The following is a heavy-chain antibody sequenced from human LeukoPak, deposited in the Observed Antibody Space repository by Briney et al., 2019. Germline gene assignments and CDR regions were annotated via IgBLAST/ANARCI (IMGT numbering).Heavy chain of an antibody. D-gene: IGHD5-24*01. Sequence: SGTLSLTCTVAGGSISSCYWSWIRQPPGNGLEWIGYIYYSGSTNYNPSLKSRVTISVDTSKNQFSLKLSSVTAADTAVYYCARHGYNTPFDYWGQGTLVTVSS. V-gene: IGHV4-59*01. J-gene: IGHJ4*02. CDR1: GGSISSCY. CDR2: IYYSGST. CDR3: ARHGYNTPFDY.